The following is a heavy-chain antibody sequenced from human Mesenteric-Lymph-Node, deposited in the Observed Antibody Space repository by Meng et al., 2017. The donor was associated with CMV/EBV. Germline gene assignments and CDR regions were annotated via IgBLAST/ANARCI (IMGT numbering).Heavy chain of an antibody. V-gene: IGHV1-18*01. J-gene: IGHJ6*02. CDR1: GYTFISYG. D-gene: IGHD5-24*01. Sequence: ASVKVSCKASGYTFISYGISWVRQAPGQGLEWMGWISAENGNTKYAQKVQGRVTMTRDTSTSTAYMELRSLRSDDTAVYYCARDRDLNGMDVRGQGTTVTVSS. CDR2: ISAENGNT. CDR3: ARDRDLNGMDV.